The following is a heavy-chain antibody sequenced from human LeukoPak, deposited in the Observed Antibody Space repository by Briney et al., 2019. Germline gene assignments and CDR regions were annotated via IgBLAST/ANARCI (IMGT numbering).Heavy chain of an antibody. V-gene: IGHV4-59*01. CDR1: GGSISSYY. CDR3: ARDMSSGYPNYYYYYMDV. D-gene: IGHD3-22*01. CDR2: IYDGGSS. Sequence: SETLSLTCTVSGGSISSYYWSWIRQPPGKGLEWIGYIYDGGSSNYNPSLKSRVTISVDRPKNQFSLKLTSVTAADTAVYYCARDMSSGYPNYYYYYMDVWGRGTTVTVSS. J-gene: IGHJ6*03.